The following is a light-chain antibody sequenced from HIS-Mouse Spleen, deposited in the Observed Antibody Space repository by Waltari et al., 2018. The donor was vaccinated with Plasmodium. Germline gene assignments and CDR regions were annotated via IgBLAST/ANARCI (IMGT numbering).Light chain of an antibody. V-gene: IGKV2-30*01. Sequence: DVVMTQSPLSLPVTLGQPASISCRSSQSLVNSDGNTYLNLFQQRPGQSTRLLIYKVSNRGSGVPDRFSGSGSGTDFTLKISRVEAEYVGVYYCMQGTHWPPYTFGQGTKLEIK. J-gene: IGKJ2*01. CDR1: QSLVNSDGNTY. CDR2: KVS. CDR3: MQGTHWPPYT.